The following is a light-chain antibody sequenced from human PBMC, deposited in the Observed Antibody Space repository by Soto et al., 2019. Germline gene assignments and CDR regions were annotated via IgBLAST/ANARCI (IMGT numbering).Light chain of an antibody. CDR3: QQYNNGTPWT. CDR2: GAS. Sequence: EIVLTQYPFNLSLSPGERATLSCRASQSVSSNLAWYQQKPGQAPRLLIYGASTRATGIPARFSGSGSGTEFTLTISSLQSEDFAVYYCQQYNNGTPWTFGQGTKVDIK. V-gene: IGKV3-15*01. CDR1: QSVSSN. J-gene: IGKJ1*01.